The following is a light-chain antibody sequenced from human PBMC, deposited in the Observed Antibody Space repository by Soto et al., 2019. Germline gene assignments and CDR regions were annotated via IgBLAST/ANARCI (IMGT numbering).Light chain of an antibody. J-gene: IGKJ2*01. V-gene: IGKV3-20*01. CDR2: GAS. CDR1: QSVSSSY. CDR3: QQYGSSPPYT. Sequence: EIVLTQSPGTLSLSPGERATLSCRASQSVSSSYLAWYQQKPGQAPRLLIYGASSRATDIPDRFSGSGSGTDFTLTISRLETEDFAVYYCQQYGSSPPYTFGQGTKLEIK.